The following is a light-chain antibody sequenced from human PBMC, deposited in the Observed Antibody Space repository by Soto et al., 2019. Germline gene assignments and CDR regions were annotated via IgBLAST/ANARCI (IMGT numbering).Light chain of an antibody. CDR2: AAS. Sequence: AIRMTQSPSSLSSSTGDRVTITCRASQGISSYLAWYQQKPGKAPKLLIYAASTLPSGVPSRFSGSGSGTDFTLTISCLQPEDFATYYCQQYYSYPLTFGQGTKLEIK. CDR3: QQYYSYPLT. V-gene: IGKV1-8*01. J-gene: IGKJ2*01. CDR1: QGISSY.